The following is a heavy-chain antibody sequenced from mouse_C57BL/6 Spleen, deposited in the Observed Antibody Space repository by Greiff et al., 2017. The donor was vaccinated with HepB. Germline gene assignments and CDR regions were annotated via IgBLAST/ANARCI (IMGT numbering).Heavy chain of an antibody. D-gene: IGHD2-4*01. Sequence: VKLMESGPELVKPGASVKLSCKASGYTFTSYDINWVKQRPGQGLEWIGWIYPRDGSTKYNEKFKGKATLTVDTSSSTAYMELHSLTSEDSAVYFCARDDYDGAYAMDYWGQGTSVTVSS. V-gene: IGHV1-85*01. CDR1: GYTFTSYD. CDR3: ARDDYDGAYAMDY. CDR2: IYPRDGST. J-gene: IGHJ4*01.